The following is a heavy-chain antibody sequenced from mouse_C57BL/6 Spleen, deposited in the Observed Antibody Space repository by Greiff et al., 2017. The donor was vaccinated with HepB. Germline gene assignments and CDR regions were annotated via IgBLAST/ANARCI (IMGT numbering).Heavy chain of an antibody. Sequence: EVHLVESGGGLVKPGGSLKLSCAASGFTFSSYTMSWVRQTPEKRLEWVATISGGGGNTYYPDSVKGRFTISRDNAKNTLYLQMSSLRSEDTALYYCAREDGYDLFDYWGQGTTLTVSS. V-gene: IGHV5-9*01. CDR2: ISGGGGNT. CDR1: GFTFSSYT. D-gene: IGHD2-2*01. J-gene: IGHJ2*01. CDR3: AREDGYDLFDY.